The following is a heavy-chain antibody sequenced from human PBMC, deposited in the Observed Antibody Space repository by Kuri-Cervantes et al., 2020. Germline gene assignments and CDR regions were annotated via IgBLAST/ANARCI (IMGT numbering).Heavy chain of an antibody. Sequence: GGSLRLSCAASGFTFSSYAMHWVRQAPGKGLEWVALISYDGDNTYFADSVKGRFTISRDNSMDTLFLRMNSLRVEDTAVYYCARDRSGCSSTSCYLDAFDIWGQGTVVTVSS. J-gene: IGHJ3*02. V-gene: IGHV3-30*14. CDR2: ISYDGDNT. D-gene: IGHD2-2*01. CDR1: GFTFSSYA. CDR3: ARDRSGCSSTSCYLDAFDI.